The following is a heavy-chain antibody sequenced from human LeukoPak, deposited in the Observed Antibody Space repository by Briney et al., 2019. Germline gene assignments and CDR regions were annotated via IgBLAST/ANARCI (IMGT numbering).Heavy chain of an antibody. V-gene: IGHV3-23*01. CDR3: AREVSGDFWSGYFYYYYYMDV. CDR1: GFTFSNYA. Sequence: GGSLRLSCAASGFTFSNYAMNWVRQAPGKGLEWVSPISGSASNTYYADSVKGRFTISRDNSKNTLYLQMNSLRAEDTASYYCAREVSGDFWSGYFYYYYYMDVWGKGTTVTVSS. D-gene: IGHD3-3*01. J-gene: IGHJ6*03. CDR2: ISGSASNT.